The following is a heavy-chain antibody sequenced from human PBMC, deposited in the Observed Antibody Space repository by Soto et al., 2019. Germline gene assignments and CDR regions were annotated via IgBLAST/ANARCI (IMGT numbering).Heavy chain of an antibody. CDR2: ISAYNGNT. V-gene: IGHV1-18*01. CDR1: GYTFTSYG. Sequence: ASVKVSCKASGYTFTSYGISWVRQAPGQGLEWMGWISAYNGNTNYAQKLQGRVTMTTDTSTSTAYMELRSLRSDDTAVYYCARSGCGGDCYSAYYYGMDVWGQGTTVTV. CDR3: ARSGCGGDCYSAYYYGMDV. J-gene: IGHJ6*02. D-gene: IGHD2-21*02.